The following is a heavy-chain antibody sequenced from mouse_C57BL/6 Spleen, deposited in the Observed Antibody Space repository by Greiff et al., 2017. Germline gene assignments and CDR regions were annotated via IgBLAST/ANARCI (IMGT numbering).Heavy chain of an antibody. D-gene: IGHD1-1*01. CDR3: ARPTVDWYFDV. V-gene: IGHV1-69*01. Sequence: QVQLKQPGAELVMPGASVKLSCKASGYTFTSYWMHWVKQRPGQGLEWIGEIDPSDSYTNYNQKFKGKSTLTVDKSSSTAYMQLSSLTSEDSAVYYCARPTVDWYFDVWGTGTTVTVSS. CDR1: GYTFTSYW. CDR2: IDPSDSYT. J-gene: IGHJ1*03.